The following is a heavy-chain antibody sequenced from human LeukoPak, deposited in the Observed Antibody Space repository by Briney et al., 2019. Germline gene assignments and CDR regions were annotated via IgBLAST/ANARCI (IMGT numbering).Heavy chain of an antibody. Sequence: SETLSLTCTVSGGSISSSSYYWGWIRQPPGKGLEWIGSIYHSGNTYYNPSLKSRVTISVDTSKNQFSLKLSSVTAADTAVYYCARDRSGFDYWGQGTLVTVSS. CDR1: GGSISSSSYY. CDR2: IYHSGNT. J-gene: IGHJ4*02. V-gene: IGHV4-39*07. CDR3: ARDRSGFDY. D-gene: IGHD3-10*01.